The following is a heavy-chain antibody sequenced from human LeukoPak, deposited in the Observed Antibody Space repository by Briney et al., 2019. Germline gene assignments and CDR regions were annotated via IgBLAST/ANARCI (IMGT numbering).Heavy chain of an antibody. V-gene: IGHV4-38-2*02. D-gene: IGHD1-26*01. CDR2: IYHSGRT. J-gene: IGHJ4*02. CDR1: GDFISNGYY. CDR3: ASGTWIHYFNY. Sequence: SETRSLTCTVSGDFISNGYYWGWIRQPPGQGLEWIGSIYHSGRTYYNPSLKSRVTISVDTSKNQFSLRLSSMTASDTAVYYCASGTWIHYFNYWGQGALVTVSS.